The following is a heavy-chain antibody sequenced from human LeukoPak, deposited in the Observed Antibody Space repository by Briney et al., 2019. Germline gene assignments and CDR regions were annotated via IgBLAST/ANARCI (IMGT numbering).Heavy chain of an antibody. Sequence: GSLRLSCAASGFTFSSYAMSWVRQAPGKGLEWVGRIKSKTDGGTTDYAAPVKGRFTISRDDSKNTLYLQMNSLKTEGTAVYYCTTALDILTGYYPGHYFDYWGQGTLVTVSS. D-gene: IGHD3-9*01. CDR1: GFTFSSYA. CDR3: TTALDILTGYYPGHYFDY. J-gene: IGHJ4*02. CDR2: IKSKTDGGTT. V-gene: IGHV3-15*01.